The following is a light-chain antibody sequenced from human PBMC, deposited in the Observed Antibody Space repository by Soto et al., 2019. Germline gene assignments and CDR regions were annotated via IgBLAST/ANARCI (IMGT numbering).Light chain of an antibody. CDR3: QVWDSSPVV. CDR1: NIGSKS. Sequence: ELTQPPSVSGAPGKTARITCGGNNIGSKSVHWYQQKPGQAPVLVIYYDSDRPSGIPERFSGSNSGNTATLTISRVEAGDEADYYCQVWDSSPVVFGGGTKVTVL. J-gene: IGLJ2*01. V-gene: IGLV3-21*04. CDR2: YDS.